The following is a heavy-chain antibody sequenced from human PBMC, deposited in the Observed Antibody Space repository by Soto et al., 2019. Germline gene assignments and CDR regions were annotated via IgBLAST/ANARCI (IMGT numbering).Heavy chain of an antibody. D-gene: IGHD3-16*01. J-gene: IGHJ5*01. V-gene: IGHV3-48*03. CDR3: AREISYVSCCHRDHRNDYFVHGPCFTDS. CDR2: MSGSGSSE. Sequence: GGSLRLSCATSGFTFSSCQSNWVRATPGKGLEIVAHMSGSGSSEDYGDSVKGRFSIFRENSKNLLFLQMFFLRAEDTAVYYCAREISYVSCCHRDHRNDYFVHGPCFTDS. CDR1: GFTFSSCQ.